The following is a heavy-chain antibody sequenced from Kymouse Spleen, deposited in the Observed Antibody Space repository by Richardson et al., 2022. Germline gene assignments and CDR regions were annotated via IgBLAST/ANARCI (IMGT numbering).Heavy chain of an antibody. D-gene: IGHD2-8*01. CDR2: IKQDGSEK. Sequence: EVQLVESGGGLVQPGGSLRLSCAASGFTFSSYWMSWVRQAPGKGLEWVANIKQDGSEKYYVDSVKGRFTISRDNAKNSLYLQMNSLRAEDTAVYYCARSWGGYCTNGVCGDAFDIWGQGTMVTVSS. CDR1: GFTFSSYW. CDR3: ARSWGGYCTNGVCGDAFDI. V-gene: IGHV3-7*01. J-gene: IGHJ3*02.